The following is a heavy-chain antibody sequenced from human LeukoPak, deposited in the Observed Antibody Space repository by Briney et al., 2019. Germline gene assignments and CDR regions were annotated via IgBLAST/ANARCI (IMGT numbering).Heavy chain of an antibody. V-gene: IGHV4-4*07. CDR3: ARCLTKTYYYYYMDV. Sequence: SETLSLTCTVSGGSISNYYWSWIRQPAGKGLEWIGRINTSGSTHYNSSLKSRVTMSVDSSKNQFSLKLRSVTAADTSVYYCARCLTKTYYYYYMDVWGKGTTVTVSS. J-gene: IGHJ6*03. CDR1: GGSISNYY. CDR2: INTSGST. D-gene: IGHD3-9*01.